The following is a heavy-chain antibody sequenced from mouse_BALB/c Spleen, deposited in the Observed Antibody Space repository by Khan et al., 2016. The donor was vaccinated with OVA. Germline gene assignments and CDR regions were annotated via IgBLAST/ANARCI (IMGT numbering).Heavy chain of an antibody. J-gene: IGHJ3*01. CDR2: IDPFNGGT. Sequence: EVQLQQSGPELMKPGASVKISCKASGYSFTSYYIHWVKQSHGKSLEWIGYIDPFNGGTSYNPTFKGKATLTVDKSSSTAYMHLSSLTSDDSAVYYCARHCFVAWFAYWGQGTLVSVSS. CDR1: GYSFTSYY. V-gene: IGHV1S135*01. CDR3: ARHCFVAWFAY.